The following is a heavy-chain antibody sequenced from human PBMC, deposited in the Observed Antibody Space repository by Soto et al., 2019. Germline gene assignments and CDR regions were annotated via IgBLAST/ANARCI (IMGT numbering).Heavy chain of an antibody. Sequence: QLHLVQSGAEVRKPGSSVRVSCKASGGTFNKYAFTWVRQAPGQGLEWMGGVVPLFATTTYAQNFQGRVTITADKSTSTVHMELSSLKSEDTAIYYCAREYGAIAARGGFDPWGQGTLVIVSS. V-gene: IGHV1-69*06. J-gene: IGHJ5*02. CDR1: GGTFNKYA. CDR3: AREYGAIAARGGFDP. CDR2: VVPLFATT. D-gene: IGHD6-6*01.